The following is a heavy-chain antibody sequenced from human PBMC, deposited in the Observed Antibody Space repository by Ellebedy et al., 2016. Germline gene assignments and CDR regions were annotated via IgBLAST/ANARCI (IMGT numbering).Heavy chain of an antibody. J-gene: IGHJ2*01. D-gene: IGHD3-22*01. CDR1: GYTFTSYG. V-gene: IGHV1-18*01. CDR2: ISAYNGNT. CDR3: ARDLGYYDSSGYIYWYFDL. Sequence: ASVKVSXXASGYTFTSYGISWVRQAPGQGLEWMGWISAYNGNTNYAQTFQGRVTMTTDTSTSTAYMELRSLRSDDTAVYYCARDLGYYDSSGYIYWYFDLWGRGTLVIVSS.